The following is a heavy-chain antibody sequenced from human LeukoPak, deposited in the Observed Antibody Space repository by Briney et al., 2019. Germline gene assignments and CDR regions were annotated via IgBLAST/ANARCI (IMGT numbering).Heavy chain of an antibody. CDR3: ARGEQLALDC. J-gene: IGHJ4*02. D-gene: IGHD6-13*01. CDR1: GFSFDDYA. Sequence: GGSLRLSCAASGFSFDDYAMYWVRQAPGKGLEWVSGISYNSGDIGYADSVKGRFTISRDNSKNTLYLQMNSLRAEDTAVYYCARGEQLALDCWGQGTLVTVSS. V-gene: IGHV3-9*01. CDR2: ISYNSGDI.